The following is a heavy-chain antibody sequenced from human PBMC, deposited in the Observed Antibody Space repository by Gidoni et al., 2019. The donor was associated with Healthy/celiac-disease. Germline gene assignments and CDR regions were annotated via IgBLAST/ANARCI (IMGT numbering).Heavy chain of an antibody. CDR2: IHPSGGST. CDR1: GYPFTSYS. CDR3: ARVGVPYYYYGMDV. Sequence: QVQLVQSGAEVTKPGASVKVSCKASGYPFTSYSMHWVRQAPGQGLEWMGIIHPSGGSTSYEQKFQGRVTMTRDTSTSTVYMELSSLRSEDTAVYYCARVGVPYYYYGMDVWGQGTTVTVSS. V-gene: IGHV1-46*01. J-gene: IGHJ6*02. D-gene: IGHD3-3*01.